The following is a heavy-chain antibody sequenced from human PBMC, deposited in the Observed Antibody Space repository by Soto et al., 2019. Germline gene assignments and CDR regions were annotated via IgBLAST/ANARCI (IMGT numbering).Heavy chain of an antibody. CDR1: GGSISSGDYY. CDR2: MFYVGAT. D-gene: IGHD2-2*01. Sequence: QVQLQESGPGLVEPSQTLSITCSVSGGSISSGDYYWSWIRQPPWKGLSWIGYMFYVGATSYNPSLKGRVTISVDTFKNQFSLKLISVTAADTAVYHCARVVRFCSRPSCLGRNWFDPLGPGTLVTVTS. CDR3: ARVVRFCSRPSCLGRNWFDP. V-gene: IGHV4-30-4*01. J-gene: IGHJ5*02.